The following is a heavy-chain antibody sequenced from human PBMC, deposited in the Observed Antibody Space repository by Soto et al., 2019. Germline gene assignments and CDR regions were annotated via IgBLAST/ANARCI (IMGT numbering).Heavy chain of an antibody. CDR2: INHSGST. Sequence: SETLSLTCAVYGGSFSGYYWSWIRQPPGKGLEWIGEINHSGSTNYNPSLKSRVTISVDTSKNQFSPKLSSVTAADTAVYYCARGLVLRFLEWLDPRKTRNWFDPWGQGTLVTVSS. CDR3: ARGLVLRFLEWLDPRKTRNWFDP. J-gene: IGHJ5*02. CDR1: GGSFSGYY. V-gene: IGHV4-34*01. D-gene: IGHD3-3*01.